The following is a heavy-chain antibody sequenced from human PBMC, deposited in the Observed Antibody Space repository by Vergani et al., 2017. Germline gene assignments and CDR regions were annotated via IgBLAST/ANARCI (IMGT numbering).Heavy chain of an antibody. J-gene: IGHJ4*02. CDR2: INHSGST. Sequence: QVQLQQWGAGLLKPSETLSLTCAVYGGSFSGYYWSWIRQPPGKGLEWIGEINHSGSTNYNPSLKSRVTISVDTSKNQFSLKLSSVTAADTAVYYCATDNGGFGVVPARLGFDYWGQGTLVTVSS. D-gene: IGHD2-2*01. CDR1: GGSFSGYY. CDR3: ATDNGGFGVVPARLGFDY. V-gene: IGHV4-34*01.